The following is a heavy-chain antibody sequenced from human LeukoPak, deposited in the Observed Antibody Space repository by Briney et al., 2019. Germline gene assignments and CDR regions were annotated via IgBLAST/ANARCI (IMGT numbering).Heavy chain of an antibody. D-gene: IGHD5-24*01. J-gene: IGHJ4*02. V-gene: IGHV3-7*02. CDR3: ARARKDGPDDY. CDR1: GFTFSSNW. CDR2: IKLDGSEK. Sequence: AGSLCLSCAASGFTFSSNWMSWGRQRPRKGLGWVANIKLDGSEKTYVDSVNGRFTTSRDNAKNSLYLQMNSLRAEDTAVYYCARARKDGPDDYWGQGTLVTVPS.